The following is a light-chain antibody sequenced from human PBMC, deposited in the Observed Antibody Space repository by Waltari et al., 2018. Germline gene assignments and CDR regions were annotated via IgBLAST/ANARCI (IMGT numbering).Light chain of an antibody. J-gene: IGKJ1*01. V-gene: IGKV3-20*01. Sequence: VLTQSPGSLSLSPGERATLSCRASQSVSSSYLAWYQQKPGQAPRLLIYGASSRATGIPDRFSGSGSGTDFTLTISRLEPEDFAVYYCQQYGSSPRTFGQGTKVEIK. CDR1: QSVSSSY. CDR2: GAS. CDR3: QQYGSSPRT.